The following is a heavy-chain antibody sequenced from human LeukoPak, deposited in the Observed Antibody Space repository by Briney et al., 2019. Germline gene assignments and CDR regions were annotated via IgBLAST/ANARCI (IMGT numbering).Heavy chain of an antibody. CDR3: AREGSGSYLQYYFDY. J-gene: IGHJ4*02. V-gene: IGHV3-7*01. CDR2: IKQDGSEK. D-gene: IGHD1-26*01. CDR1: GFTFSSYW. Sequence: GGSLRLSCAASGFTFSSYWMSWVRQAPGKGLEWAANIKQDGSEKYYVDSVKGRFTISRDNAKNSLYLQMNSLRAEDTAVYYCAREGSGSYLQYYFDYWGQGTLVTVSS.